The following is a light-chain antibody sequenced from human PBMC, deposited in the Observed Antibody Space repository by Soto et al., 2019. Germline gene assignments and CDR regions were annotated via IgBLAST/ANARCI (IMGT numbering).Light chain of an antibody. V-gene: IGKV1-33*01. CDR1: QDISNN. Sequence: DILMTQSPSSLSASVGDRVTITCQASQDISNNVNWYQQKAGKAPKLLIYDASILETGVPLRFSGSGTGTDFTFTISSLQPEDIATYFCQQYDNLPPLTFGGGTKVQIK. CDR3: QQYDNLPPLT. CDR2: DAS. J-gene: IGKJ4*01.